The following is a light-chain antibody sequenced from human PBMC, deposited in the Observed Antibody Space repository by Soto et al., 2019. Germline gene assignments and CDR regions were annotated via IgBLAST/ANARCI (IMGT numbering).Light chain of an antibody. CDR3: SSYAGSNNVVV. CDR2: EAI. Sequence: QSVLTQPPSASGSPGQSVAISCTGTSSDVGGYNYVSWYQQHSGKAPKLMIYEAIKRPSGVPDRFSGSKSGNTASLTVSGLQAEDEADYYCSSYAGSNNVVVFGGGTKLTVL. V-gene: IGLV2-8*01. CDR1: SSDVGGYNY. J-gene: IGLJ2*01.